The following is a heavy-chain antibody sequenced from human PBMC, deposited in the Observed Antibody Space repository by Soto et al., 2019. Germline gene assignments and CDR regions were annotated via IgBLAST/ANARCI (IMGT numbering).Heavy chain of an antibody. J-gene: IGHJ6*02. D-gene: IGHD6-13*01. CDR3: ARQLASSSTEGDYYYYGMDV. CDR2: IYYSGST. Sequence: SETLSLTCTVSGGSISSSSYYWGWIRQPPGKGLEWIGSIYYSGSTYYNPSLKSRVTISVDTSKNQFSLKLSSVTAADTAVYYCARQLASSSTEGDYYYYGMDVWGQGTTVTVSS. V-gene: IGHV4-39*01. CDR1: GGSISSSSYY.